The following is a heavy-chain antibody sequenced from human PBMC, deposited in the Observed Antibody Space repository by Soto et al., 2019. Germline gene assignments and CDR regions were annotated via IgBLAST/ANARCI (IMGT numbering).Heavy chain of an antibody. Sequence: ASVKVSCKASGGTFSSYAISWVRQAPGQGLEWMGGIIPIFGTANYAQKFQGRVTITADESTSTAYMELSSLRSEDTAVYYCARSPPGDSSSWFWARADENWFDPWGQGTLVTVSS. D-gene: IGHD6-13*01. J-gene: IGHJ5*02. V-gene: IGHV1-69*13. CDR3: ARSPPGDSSSWFWARADENWFDP. CDR1: GGTFSSYA. CDR2: IIPIFGTA.